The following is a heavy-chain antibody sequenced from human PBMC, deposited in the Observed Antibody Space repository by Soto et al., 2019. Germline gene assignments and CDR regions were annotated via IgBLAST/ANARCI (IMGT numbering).Heavy chain of an antibody. CDR3: ARDRYSYDSRAYQGVDWYFDL. V-gene: IGHV3-33*01. D-gene: IGHD3-22*01. Sequence: GGSLRLSCAASGFIFSNYGMHWVRQAPGKGLEWVAVIWYDGSHGSYADSVKGRFTISRDNSKNTLFLQMNSLRAEDTAVYYCARDRYSYDSRAYQGVDWYFDLWGRGTLVTVSS. J-gene: IGHJ2*01. CDR2: IWYDGSHG. CDR1: GFIFSNYG.